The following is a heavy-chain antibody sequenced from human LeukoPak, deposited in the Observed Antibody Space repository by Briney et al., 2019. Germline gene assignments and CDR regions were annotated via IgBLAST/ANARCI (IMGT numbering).Heavy chain of an antibody. CDR2: ISSSGSTI. Sequence: GGSLRLSCAASGFIFSSYEMNGVRQAPGKGLEGVSYISSSGSTIYYADSVKGRFIISRDNAKDSLYLQMNSLRVEDTAVYYCLRGDRRDYWGQGTLVTVSS. J-gene: IGHJ4*02. V-gene: IGHV3-48*03. CDR1: GFIFSSYE. CDR3: LRGDRRDY.